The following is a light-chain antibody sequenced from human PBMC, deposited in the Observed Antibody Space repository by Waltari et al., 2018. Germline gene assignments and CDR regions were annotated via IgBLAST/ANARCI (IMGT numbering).Light chain of an antibody. CDR2: DVT. V-gene: IGLV2-11*01. CDR1: TSDVGGYNY. Sequence: SALTQPRSVSGSPGQSVTISCTGTTSDVGGYNYVSWYQHHPGKAPKLMIFDVTQRPSGVPARFSGSKSANTASLTISGLQAEDEAEYYCCSFAGTYTWVFGGGTKVTVL. CDR3: CSFAGTYTWV. J-gene: IGLJ3*02.